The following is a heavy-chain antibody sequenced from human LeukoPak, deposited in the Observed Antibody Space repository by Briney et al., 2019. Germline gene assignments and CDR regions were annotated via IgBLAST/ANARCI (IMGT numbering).Heavy chain of an antibody. Sequence: TGGSLRLSCAASEFDFSSHAMTWVRQAPGKGLEWVSAISKSGDHTYYAASAKGRFTIYRDNSKNTQYLQMNSLRAEDTAVYYCATSWGPDTSAFRWGRDGMDVWGQGTTVIVS. J-gene: IGHJ6*02. CDR1: EFDFSSHA. V-gene: IGHV3-23*01. CDR2: ISKSGDHT. CDR3: ATSWGPDTSAFRWGRDGMDV. D-gene: IGHD3-16*01.